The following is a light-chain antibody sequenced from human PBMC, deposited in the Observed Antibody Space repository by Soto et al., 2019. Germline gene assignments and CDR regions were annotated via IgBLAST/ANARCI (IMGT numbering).Light chain of an antibody. V-gene: IGKV3-20*01. J-gene: IGKJ1*01. CDR2: GAS. CDR1: QSVSSSY. Sequence: EIVLTQSPGTLSLSPGERATLSCRASQSVSSSYLAWYRQKPGQPPRLLIYGASSRASGIPDRFSGSGSGTDFTLAISRLEPEDFAMYYCQHYGRSPSWTFGQGTKVDIK. CDR3: QHYGRSPSWT.